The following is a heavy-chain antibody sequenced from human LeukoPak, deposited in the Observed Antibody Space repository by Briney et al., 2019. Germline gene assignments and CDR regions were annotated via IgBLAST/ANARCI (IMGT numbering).Heavy chain of an antibody. CDR2: IYSRGTT. Sequence: SETLSLTCTVSGASISSYYWSWIRQPPGKGLEWIGYIYSRGTTTYNPSLQSRATISVDTSKSQFSLKLSSVTAADTAVYYCARHQGFGLDYWGQGILVTVSS. J-gene: IGHJ4*02. V-gene: IGHV4-4*09. D-gene: IGHD3-10*01. CDR1: GASISSYY. CDR3: ARHQGFGLDY.